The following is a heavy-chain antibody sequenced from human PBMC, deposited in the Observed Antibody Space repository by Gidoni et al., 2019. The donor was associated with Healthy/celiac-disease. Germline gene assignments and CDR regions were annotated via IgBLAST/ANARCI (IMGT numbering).Heavy chain of an antibody. J-gene: IGHJ4*02. CDR3: ARNQYTDTAMDLYYFDY. V-gene: IGHV2-70*01. CDR2: IDWDDDK. D-gene: IGHD5-18*01. Sequence: QVTLRESGPALVKPTQTPTLPCTFSGFSLSTSGLCVSWIRQPPGKALEWLALIDWDDDKYYSTSLKTRLTISKDTSKNQVVLTMTNMDPVDTATYYCARNQYTDTAMDLYYFDYWGQGTLVTVSS. CDR1: GFSLSTSGLC.